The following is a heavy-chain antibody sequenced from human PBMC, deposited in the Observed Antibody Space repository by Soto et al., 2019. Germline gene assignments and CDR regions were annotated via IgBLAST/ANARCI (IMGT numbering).Heavy chain of an antibody. Sequence: SETLSLTCTVSGGSISSGGYYWSWIRQHPGKGLEWIGYIYYSGSTYYNPSLKSRVTISVDTSKNQFSLKLSSVTAADTAVYYCARGGYYYDSSGSPAHFQHWGQGTLVTVSS. J-gene: IGHJ1*01. CDR3: ARGGYYYDSSGSPAHFQH. V-gene: IGHV4-31*03. CDR2: IYYSGST. D-gene: IGHD3-22*01. CDR1: GGSISSGGYY.